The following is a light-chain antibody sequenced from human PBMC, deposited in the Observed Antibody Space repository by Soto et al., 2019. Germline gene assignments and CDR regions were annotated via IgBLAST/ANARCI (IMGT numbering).Light chain of an antibody. V-gene: IGLV6-57*03. CDR1: SGSIASNY. CDR3: QSYDPSIVV. Sequence: NFMLTQPHSVSESPGKTVTISCTRSSGSIASNYVQWYQQRPGRAPTTVIYEDKQRPSGVPDRFSGSTDSSSNSASLTISGLNTDDEAAYYCQSYDPSIVVFGGGTKLTLL. CDR2: EDK. J-gene: IGLJ2*01.